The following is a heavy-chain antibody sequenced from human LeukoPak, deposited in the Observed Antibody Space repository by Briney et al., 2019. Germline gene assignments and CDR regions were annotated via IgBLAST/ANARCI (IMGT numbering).Heavy chain of an antibody. J-gene: IGHJ4*02. CDR2: INPNSGGT. V-gene: IGHV1-2*02. CDR1: GYTFTGYY. Sequence: GASVKVSCKASGYTFTGYYMHWVRQAPGQGLEWMGWINPNSGGTNYAQKFQGRVTMTRATSISTAYMELSRLRSDDTAVYYCASPADSGYDLLDYWGQGTLVTVSS. CDR3: ASPADSGYDLLDY. D-gene: IGHD5-12*01.